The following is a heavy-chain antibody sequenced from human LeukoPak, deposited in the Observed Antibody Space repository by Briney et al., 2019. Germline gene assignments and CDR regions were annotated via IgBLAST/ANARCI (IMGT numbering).Heavy chain of an antibody. Sequence: GGSLRLSCAASGFTFSSYGMHWVRQAPGKGLEWVAVIWYDGSNKYYADSVKGRFTISRDNSKNTLYLQMNSLRAEDTAVYYCASTFIAAADPAYYYGMDVWGQGTTVTVSS. J-gene: IGHJ6*02. CDR1: GFTFSSYG. D-gene: IGHD6-13*01. V-gene: IGHV3-33*01. CDR2: IWYDGSNK. CDR3: ASTFIAAADPAYYYGMDV.